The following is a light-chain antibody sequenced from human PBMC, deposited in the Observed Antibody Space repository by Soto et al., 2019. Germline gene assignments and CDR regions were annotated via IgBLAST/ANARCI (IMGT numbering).Light chain of an antibody. J-gene: IGLJ2*01. CDR2: NNN. CDR1: SSNTGSNT. CDR3: AAWDDSLNGHVV. V-gene: IGLV1-44*01. Sequence: QSVLTQPPSASGTPGQRVTISCSGSSSNTGSNTVNWYQQLPGTAPKLLIYNNNQRPSGVPDRFSGSKSGTSASLAISGLQYEDEADYYCAAWDDSLNGHVVFGGGTKVTVL.